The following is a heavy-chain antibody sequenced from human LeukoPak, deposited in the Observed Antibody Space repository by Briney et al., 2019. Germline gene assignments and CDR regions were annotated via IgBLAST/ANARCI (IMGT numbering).Heavy chain of an antibody. CDR3: AREMDYYGSGSYYNVRSIYFDY. CDR2: INTYNGNT. J-gene: IGHJ4*02. CDR1: GYTFSSYG. Sequence: ASVKVSCKASGYTFSSYGISWVRQAPGQGLEWMGWINTYNGNTNYAQKLQDRVTMTTDTSTSTAYMELRSLRVDDTAVYYCAREMDYYGSGSYYNVRSIYFDYWGQGTLVTVSS. D-gene: IGHD3-10*01. V-gene: IGHV1-18*01.